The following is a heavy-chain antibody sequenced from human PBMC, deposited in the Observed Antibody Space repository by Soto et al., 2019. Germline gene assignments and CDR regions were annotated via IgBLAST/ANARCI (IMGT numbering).Heavy chain of an antibody. CDR3: AREAVDTAMIGGRNWLDP. D-gene: IGHD5-18*01. V-gene: IGHV3-33*01. J-gene: IGHJ5*02. Sequence: QVHLVESGGGVVQPGMSLRLSCAASGFTFTNYGMHWVRQAPGKGLGWVAVVGYDGGNKYYADSVKGRFIISRDNSKNTXXLQMNSLEVDDTAVYYCAREAVDTAMIGGRNWLDPWGQGTLVTVSS. CDR1: GFTFTNYG. CDR2: VGYDGGNK.